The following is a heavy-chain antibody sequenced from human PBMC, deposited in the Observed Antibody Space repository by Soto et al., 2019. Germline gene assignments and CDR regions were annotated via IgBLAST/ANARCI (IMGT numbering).Heavy chain of an antibody. CDR1: GFSLSTSGMC. Sequence: ESGPTLVNPTQTLTLTCTFSGFSLSTSGMCVSWIRQPPGKALEWLALIDWDDDKYYSTSLKTRLTISKDTSKNQVVLTMTNMDPVDTATYYCARTTYYYDSSGYYYEDYWGQGTLVTVSS. J-gene: IGHJ4*02. V-gene: IGHV2-70*01. CDR2: IDWDDDK. D-gene: IGHD3-22*01. CDR3: ARTTYYYDSSGYYYEDY.